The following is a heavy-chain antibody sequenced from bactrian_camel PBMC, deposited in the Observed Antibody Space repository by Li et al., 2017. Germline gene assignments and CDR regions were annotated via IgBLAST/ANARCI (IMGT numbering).Heavy chain of an antibody. CDR2: IGTDGTT. D-gene: IGHD2*01. CDR1: KSSLSVNC. J-gene: IGHJ4*01. V-gene: IGHV3S53*01. Sequence: HVQLVESGGDSVQAGGSLRLSCTASKSSLSVNCMGWFRQAPGKEREGVAFIGTDGTTSYDDSVKGRFTISKDMYRRNLNLQMNSLKPEDTAMYYCTYDPLSGDCDSRLYPYTGQGTQVTVS.